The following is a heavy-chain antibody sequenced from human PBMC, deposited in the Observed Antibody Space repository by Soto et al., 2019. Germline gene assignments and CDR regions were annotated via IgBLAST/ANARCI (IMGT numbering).Heavy chain of an antibody. V-gene: IGHV3-30-3*01. CDR3: AREEEIYYYYYGMDV. Sequence: PVGSLRLSCAASGFTFSSYAMHWVRQAPGKGLEWVAVISYDGSNKYYADSVKGRFTISRDNSKNTLYLQMNSLRAEDTAVYYCAREEEIYYYYYGMDVWGQGTTVTVSS. CDR1: GFTFSSYA. CDR2: ISYDGSNK. J-gene: IGHJ6*02.